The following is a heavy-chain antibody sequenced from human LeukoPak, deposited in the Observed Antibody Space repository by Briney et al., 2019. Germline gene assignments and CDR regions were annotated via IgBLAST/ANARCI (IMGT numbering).Heavy chain of an antibody. CDR1: GFAFSSYG. V-gene: IGHV3-30*02. Sequence: GGSLRLSCAASGFAFSSYGMHWVRQAPGKGLEWVAFIRYDGSNKYYADSVKGRFTISRDNYKNTLYLQMNSLRAEDTAVYYCAKVMVRGVIISLNWFDPWGQGTLVTVSS. CDR3: AKVMVRGVIISLNWFDP. J-gene: IGHJ5*02. CDR2: IRYDGSNK. D-gene: IGHD3-10*01.